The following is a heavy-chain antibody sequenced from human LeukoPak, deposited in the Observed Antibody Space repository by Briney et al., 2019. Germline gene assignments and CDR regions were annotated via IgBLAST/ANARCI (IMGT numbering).Heavy chain of an antibody. CDR1: GSTFSSYA. D-gene: IGHD6-19*01. Sequence: PGGSLRLSCAASGSTFSSYAMHWVRQAPGKGLEWVAVISYDGSNKYYADSVKGRFTISRDNSKNTLYLQMNSLRAEDTAVYYCAREDSSGSRDAFDIWGQGTMVTVSS. J-gene: IGHJ3*02. CDR2: ISYDGSNK. CDR3: AREDSSGSRDAFDI. V-gene: IGHV3-30-3*01.